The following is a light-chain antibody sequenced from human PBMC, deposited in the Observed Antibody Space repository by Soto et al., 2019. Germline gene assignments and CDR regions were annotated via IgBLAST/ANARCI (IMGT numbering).Light chain of an antibody. CDR1: SNDGGGYNL. V-gene: IGLV2-23*02. CDR3: CSHVGGSSPQWV. Sequence: QSALTQPASVSGSPGQSITISCTGTSNDGGGYNLVSWFQQHPGKAPELTISEVNKRPSGVSNRFSGSKSANTASLTISGLQAEDEADYYCCSHVGGSSPQWVFGGGTKLTVL. CDR2: EVN. J-gene: IGLJ3*02.